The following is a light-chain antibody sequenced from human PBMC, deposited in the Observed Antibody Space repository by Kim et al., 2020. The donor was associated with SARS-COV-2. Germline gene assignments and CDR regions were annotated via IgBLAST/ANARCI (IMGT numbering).Light chain of an antibody. J-gene: IGKJ1*01. CDR1: QSVSSSY. Sequence: PGERATLSCRASQSVSSSYLAWYQQKPGQAPRLLIYGASSRATDIPDRFSGSGSGTDFTLTISRLEPEDFAVYYCQQYGSSPPWTFGQGTKVDIK. CDR3: QQYGSSPPWT. CDR2: GAS. V-gene: IGKV3-20*01.